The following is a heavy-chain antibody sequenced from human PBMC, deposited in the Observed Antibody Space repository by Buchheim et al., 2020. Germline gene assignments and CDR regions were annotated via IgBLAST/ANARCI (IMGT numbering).Heavy chain of an antibody. Sequence: EVQLVESGRGLVQPGGSLRLSCAASGFTFSSYSMNWVRQAPGKGLEWVSYISSSSTIYYADSVKGRFTISRDNAKNSLYLQMNSLRAEDTAVYYCAREGSSSWTTPLWYWGQGTL. V-gene: IGHV3-48*01. D-gene: IGHD6-13*01. CDR2: ISSSSTI. J-gene: IGHJ4*02. CDR1: GFTFSSYS. CDR3: AREGSSSWTTPLWY.